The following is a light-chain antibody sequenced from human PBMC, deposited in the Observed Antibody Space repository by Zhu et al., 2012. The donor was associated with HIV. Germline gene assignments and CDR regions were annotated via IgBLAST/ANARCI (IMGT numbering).Light chain of an antibody. CDR2: GAS. Sequence: ETVMAQSPATLSVSPGERAALSCRASQSVSSNLAWYQQKPGQAPRLLIYGASTRATGIPDRFSGSGSGTEFTLTINSMQSEDFAVYYCQQSDNWPRTFGQGTKVEIK. V-gene: IGKV3-15*01. CDR1: QSVSSN. CDR3: QQSDNWPRT. J-gene: IGKJ2*01.